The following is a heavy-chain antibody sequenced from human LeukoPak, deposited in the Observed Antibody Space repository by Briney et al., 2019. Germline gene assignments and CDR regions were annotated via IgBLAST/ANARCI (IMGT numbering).Heavy chain of an antibody. CDR2: MNPNSGNT. J-gene: IGHJ5*02. D-gene: IGHD2-2*02. V-gene: IGHV1-8*03. CDR1: GYTFTSYD. Sequence: ASVKVSCKASGYTFTSYDINWVRQATGQGLEWMGWMNPNSGNTGYAQKFQGRVTITRNTSISTAYMELSSLRSEDTAVYYWARDRPGRYCSTISCYSASPFDPWGQGTLVTVSS. CDR3: ARDRPGRYCSTISCYSASPFDP.